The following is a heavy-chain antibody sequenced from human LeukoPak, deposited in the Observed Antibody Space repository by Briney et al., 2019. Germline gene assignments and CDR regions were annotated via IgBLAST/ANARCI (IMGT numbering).Heavy chain of an antibody. Sequence: SETLSLTCTVSGYSISSGYYWGWIRQPPGKGLEWIGSISHSGSTYYRPSLKSRVTISVDTSKNQFSLKLRSVTAADTAVYYCARVTSRLGWFDPWGQGTLVTVSS. CDR3: ARVTSRLGWFDP. D-gene: IGHD1-14*01. CDR2: ISHSGST. V-gene: IGHV4-38-2*02. J-gene: IGHJ5*02. CDR1: GYSISSGYY.